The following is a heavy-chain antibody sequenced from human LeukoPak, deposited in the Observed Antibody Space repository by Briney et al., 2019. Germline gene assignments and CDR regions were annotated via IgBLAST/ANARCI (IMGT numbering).Heavy chain of an antibody. CDR2: ISGRSVGT. V-gene: IGHV3-23*01. D-gene: IGHD3-10*01. J-gene: IGHJ4*02. Sequence: PGGSLRLSCAASGFTFNNFAMTWVRQAPGKGLEWVSSISGRSVGTYYADSVKGRFTISRDNSKNTLYLQMNSLRAEGTAVYYCAKEGLWFGELLNEYYFDYWGQGTLVTVSS. CDR1: GFTFNNFA. CDR3: AKEGLWFGELLNEYYFDY.